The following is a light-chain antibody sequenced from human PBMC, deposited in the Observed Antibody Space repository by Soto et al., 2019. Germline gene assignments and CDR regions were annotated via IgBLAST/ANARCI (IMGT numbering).Light chain of an antibody. V-gene: IGLV2-14*01. J-gene: IGLJ3*02. CDR2: EVR. CDR3: TSYTSSAPWV. CDR1: SSDVGGYNY. Sequence: QSVLTQPASVSGSPGQSITISCTGTSSDVGGYNYVSWYQHHPGKAPKLVIYEVRNRPSGVSNRFSGFKSGNTASLTISGLQAEDEADYHCTSYTSSAPWVFGGGTKLTVL.